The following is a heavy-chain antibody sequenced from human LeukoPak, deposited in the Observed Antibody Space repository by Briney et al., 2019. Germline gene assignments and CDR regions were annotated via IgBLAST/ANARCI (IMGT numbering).Heavy chain of an antibody. CDR2: IGSSSSYI. Sequence: GGSLRLSCAASGFTFSSYSMNWVRQAPGKGLEWVSSIGSSSSYIYYADSVKGRFTISRDNAKNSLYLQMNSLRAEDTAVYYCARESLWFGELLGGWGQGTLVTVSS. J-gene: IGHJ4*02. V-gene: IGHV3-21*01. D-gene: IGHD3-10*01. CDR3: ARESLWFGELLGG. CDR1: GFTFSSYS.